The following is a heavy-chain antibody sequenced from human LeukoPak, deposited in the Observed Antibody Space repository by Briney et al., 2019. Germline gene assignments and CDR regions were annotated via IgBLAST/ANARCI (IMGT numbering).Heavy chain of an antibody. J-gene: IGHJ3*02. D-gene: IGHD2-8*01. Sequence: GGSLRLSCAASGFTFSSYAMSWVRKAPGEAPAWVSAISGSGGSRYYADSVKGWFTISRDSSKYTLYLQMNSLRAENTAVDYCAKDWCTNGVFPLGAFDIWGQGTMVTVSS. V-gene: IGHV3-23*01. CDR2: ISGSGGSR. CDR3: AKDWCTNGVFPLGAFDI. CDR1: GFTFSSYA.